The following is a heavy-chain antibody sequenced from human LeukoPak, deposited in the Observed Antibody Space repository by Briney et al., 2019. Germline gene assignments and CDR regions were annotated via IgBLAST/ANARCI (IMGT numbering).Heavy chain of an antibody. Sequence: GGSLRLSCAASGFTVSSNYMSWVRQAPGTGLEWVSVSYSGGSTYYADSVKGRFTISRDNSKTTLYVQMNSLRAEDTAVYYCARATYSGYDLSRGGVCYWGQGTLVTVSS. V-gene: IGHV3-53*01. CDR1: GFTVSSNY. CDR2: SYSGGST. J-gene: IGHJ4*02. D-gene: IGHD5-12*01. CDR3: ARATYSGYDLSRGGVCY.